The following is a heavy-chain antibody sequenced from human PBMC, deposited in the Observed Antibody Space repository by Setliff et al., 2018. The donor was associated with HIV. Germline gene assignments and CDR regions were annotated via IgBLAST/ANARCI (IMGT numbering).Heavy chain of an antibody. CDR2: IYYHGST. V-gene: IGHV4-39*01. J-gene: IGHJ4*02. CDR3: VNPSGAMGDFDS. CDR1: GGSISSTNYF. D-gene: IGHD3-16*01. Sequence: PSETLSLTCTVSGGSISSTNYFWGWIRQPPGKGLEWIGTIYYHGSTYYNPSLKSRVTISIDTSKNQFSLQLTSVTAADTAVYYCVNPSGAMGDFDSWGQGTLVPSPQ.